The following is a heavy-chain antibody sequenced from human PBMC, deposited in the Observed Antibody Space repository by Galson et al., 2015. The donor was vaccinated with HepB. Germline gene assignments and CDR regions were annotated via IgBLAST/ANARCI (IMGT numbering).Heavy chain of an antibody. Sequence: SLRLSCAASGFTFDDYNMHWVRQAPGKGLEWVSLISWDGGSTYYADSVKGRFTISRDNSKNSLYLQMNSLRTEDTALYYCATLWNFGELPHSGRVYGMDVWGQGTTVTVSS. CDR3: ATLWNFGELPHSGRVYGMDV. D-gene: IGHD3-10*01. J-gene: IGHJ6*02. V-gene: IGHV3-43*01. CDR2: ISWDGGST. CDR1: GFTFDDYN.